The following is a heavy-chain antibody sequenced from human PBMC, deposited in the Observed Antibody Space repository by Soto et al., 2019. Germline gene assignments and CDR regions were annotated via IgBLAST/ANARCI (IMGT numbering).Heavy chain of an antibody. CDR1: GFTFSSYS. D-gene: IGHD2-15*01. CDR2: ISSSSSYI. Sequence: EVQLVESGGGLVKPGGSLRLSCAASGFTFSSYSMNWVRQAPGKGLEWVSSISSSSSYIYYADSVKGRFTISSDSAKNSRFLKRNSLRAADTAVYYCAREGLEYCSGGSCPSDYWGKGALVTVSS. J-gene: IGHJ4*02. V-gene: IGHV3-21*01. CDR3: AREGLEYCSGGSCPSDY.